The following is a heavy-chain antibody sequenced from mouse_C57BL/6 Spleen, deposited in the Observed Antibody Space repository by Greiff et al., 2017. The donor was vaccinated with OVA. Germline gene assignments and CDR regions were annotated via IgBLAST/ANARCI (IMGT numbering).Heavy chain of an antibody. CDR1: GYTFTSYW. Sequence: QVQLQQPGAELVRPGTSVKLSCKASGYTFTSYWMHWVKQRPGQGLEWIGVIDPSDSYTNYNQKFKGKATLTVDTSSSTAYMQLSSLTSEDSAVYYCARETVITTPRYFDVWGTGTTVTVSS. D-gene: IGHD1-1*01. CDR2: IDPSDSYT. CDR3: ARETVITTPRYFDV. V-gene: IGHV1-59*01. J-gene: IGHJ1*03.